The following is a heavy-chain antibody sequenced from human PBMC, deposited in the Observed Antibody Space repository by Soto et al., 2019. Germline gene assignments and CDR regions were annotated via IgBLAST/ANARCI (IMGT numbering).Heavy chain of an antibody. CDR1: GFTVSSNY. J-gene: IGHJ5*02. D-gene: IGHD3-22*01. V-gene: IGHV3-66*01. Sequence: EVQLVESGGGLVQPGGSLRLSCAASGFTVSSNYMSWVRQAPGKGLEWVSVIYSGGSTYYADSVKGRFTISRDNSKNTLYLQMNSLRAEDTAMYYCARYYYDSSGRFDPWGQGTLVTVSS. CDR2: IYSGGST. CDR3: ARYYYDSSGRFDP.